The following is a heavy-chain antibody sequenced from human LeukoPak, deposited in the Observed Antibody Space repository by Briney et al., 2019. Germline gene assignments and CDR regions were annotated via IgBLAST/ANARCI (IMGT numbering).Heavy chain of an antibody. J-gene: IGHJ4*02. CDR2: IIPIFGTA. CDR3: ARATTYYYDSSGYSTCFGY. V-gene: IGHV1-69*13. Sequence: SVNVSCKASGGTFSSYAISWVRQAPGQGLEWMGGIIPIFGTANYAQKSQGRVTITADESTSTAYMELSSLRSEDTAVYYCARATTYYYDSSGYSTCFGYWGQGTLVTVSS. CDR1: GGTFSSYA. D-gene: IGHD3-22*01.